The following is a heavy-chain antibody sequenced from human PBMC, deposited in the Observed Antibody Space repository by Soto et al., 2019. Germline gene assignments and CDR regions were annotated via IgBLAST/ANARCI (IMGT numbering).Heavy chain of an antibody. CDR3: ARDFVSTIGDFDY. CDR2: INPNSGAT. CDR1: GYTFTGYY. J-gene: IGHJ4*02. V-gene: IGHV1-2*02. D-gene: IGHD5-12*01. Sequence: ASVKVSCKASGYTFTGYYIHWVRQAPGQGLEWVGWINPNSGATNYAQIFQGRVTMTRGTSIGTAYVELSRLTSDDTAVYYCARDFVSTIGDFDYWGQGTLVTVSS.